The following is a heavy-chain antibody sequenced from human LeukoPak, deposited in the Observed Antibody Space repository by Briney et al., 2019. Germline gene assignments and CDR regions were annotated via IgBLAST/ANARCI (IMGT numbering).Heavy chain of an antibody. Sequence: GGSLRLSCAASGFTFSSYGMHWVRQAPGKGLEWVAVIWYDGSNKYYADSVKGRFTISRDNAKNSLYLQMNSLRAEDTAVYYCARGPQDYYDFDYWGQGTLVTVSS. D-gene: IGHD3-10*01. CDR2: IWYDGSNK. CDR3: ARGPQDYYDFDY. V-gene: IGHV3-33*01. CDR1: GFTFSSYG. J-gene: IGHJ4*02.